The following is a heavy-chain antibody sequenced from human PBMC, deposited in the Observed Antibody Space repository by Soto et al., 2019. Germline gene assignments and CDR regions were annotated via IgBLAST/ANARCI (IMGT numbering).Heavy chain of an antibody. D-gene: IGHD2-15*01. J-gene: IGHJ5*02. CDR1: GYSFTSYW. V-gene: IGHV5-10-1*01. CDR3: ARIFNCSGGSCYRKNWFDP. CDR2: IDPSDAYT. Sequence: PGESLKISCKASGYSFTSYWISWVRQMPGKGLEWMGRIDPSDAYTNYSPSFQGHVTISADKSISTAYLQWSSLKASDTAMYYCARIFNCSGGSCYRKNWFDPWGQGTLVTVSS.